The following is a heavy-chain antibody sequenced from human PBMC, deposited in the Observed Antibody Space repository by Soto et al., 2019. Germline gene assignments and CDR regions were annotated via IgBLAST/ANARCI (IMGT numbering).Heavy chain of an antibody. V-gene: IGHV3-30*18. J-gene: IGHJ4*02. D-gene: IGHD1-26*01. Sequence: QVQLVESGGGAVQPGASLRLSCVAGRFDFTYFAVQWVRQAPGKGLESVAVMSSDGSKIHHTDSVKGRFTISRDNSKNTLYLQMNSLRKEDTAVYFCAKDEGVGGTLGLFDYWGQGTLVSVSS. CDR2: MSSDGSKI. CDR1: RFDFTYFA. CDR3: AKDEGVGGTLGLFDY.